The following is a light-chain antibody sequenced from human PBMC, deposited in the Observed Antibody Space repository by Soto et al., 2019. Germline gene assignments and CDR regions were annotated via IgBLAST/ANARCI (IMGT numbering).Light chain of an antibody. CDR2: RNN. CDR3: AAWDDSLTGWV. CDR1: SSNIGSNY. Sequence: QSVLTQRPSASGTPGQRVTISCSGSSSNIGSNYVYWYQQLPGTDPKLLIYRNNQRPSGVPDRFSGSKSGTSASLAISGLRSEDEADYYCAAWDDSLTGWVFGEGTKLTVL. V-gene: IGLV1-47*01. J-gene: IGLJ3*02.